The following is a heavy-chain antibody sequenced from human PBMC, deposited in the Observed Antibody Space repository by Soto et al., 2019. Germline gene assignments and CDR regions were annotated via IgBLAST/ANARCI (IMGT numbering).Heavy chain of an antibody. V-gene: IGHV4-59*01. CDR3: ARDGLADRTNYYYGMDV. Sequence: SETLSLTCTVSGGSISSYYWSWIRQPPGKGLEWIGYIYYSGSTNYNPSLKSRVTISVDTSKNQFSLKLSSVTAADTAVYYCARDGLADRTNYYYGMDVWGQGTTVTVSS. CDR2: IYYSGST. CDR1: GGSISSYY. D-gene: IGHD6-6*01. J-gene: IGHJ6*02.